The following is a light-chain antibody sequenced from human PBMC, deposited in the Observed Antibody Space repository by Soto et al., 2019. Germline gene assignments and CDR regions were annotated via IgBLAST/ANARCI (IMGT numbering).Light chain of an antibody. CDR1: SSDVGGYNY. Sequence: QSALTQPRSASGSPGQSVTISCTGTSSDVGGYNYVSWYQQHPGKVPKLMIFDVSKRPSGVPDRFSGSKSGNTASLTISGLQAEDEADYYCCSYAGSYVVFGGGTKLTVL. CDR2: DVS. CDR3: CSYAGSYVV. V-gene: IGLV2-11*01. J-gene: IGLJ2*01.